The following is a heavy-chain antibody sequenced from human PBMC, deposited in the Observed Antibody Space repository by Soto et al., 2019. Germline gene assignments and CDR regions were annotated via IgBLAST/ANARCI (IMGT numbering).Heavy chain of an antibody. V-gene: IGHV3-74*01. CDR1: GLIFSNYR. Sequence: PGGSLRLSCAASGLIFSNYRMHWVRQAPGKGLVWVSCISTDGSITNYADSVKGRFTVSRDNAKNTLYLQMNSLRAEDTALYYCARDTDGLHCWGQGTMVTVSS. CDR3: ARDTDGLHC. CDR2: ISTDGSIT. J-gene: IGHJ4*02.